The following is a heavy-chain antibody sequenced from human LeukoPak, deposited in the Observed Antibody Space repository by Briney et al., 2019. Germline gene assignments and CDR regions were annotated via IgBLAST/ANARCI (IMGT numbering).Heavy chain of an antibody. D-gene: IGHD6-13*01. CDR2: IIPIFGTA. J-gene: IGHJ4*02. CDR3: ARDQIVGGIAAAGTFDY. V-gene: IGHV1-69*06. Sequence: SVTVSCKASGGTFSSYAITWVRQAPGQGLEWMGGIIPIFGTANYAQKFQGRATITADKSTSTAYMELSSLRSEDTAVYYCARDQIVGGIAAAGTFDYWGQGTLVTVSS. CDR1: GGTFSSYA.